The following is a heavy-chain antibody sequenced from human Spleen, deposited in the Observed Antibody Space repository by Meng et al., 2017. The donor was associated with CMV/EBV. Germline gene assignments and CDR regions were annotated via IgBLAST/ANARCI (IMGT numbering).Heavy chain of an antibody. CDR1: GFTFSSYA. J-gene: IGHJ3*02. Sequence: GESLKISCAASGFTFSSYAMNWVRQAPGKGLEWVSVIYSGDDSTFYADSVKGRFTISRENAKNSLYLQMSTLRAEDTAVYYCAREGPARQAFDIWGQGTMVTVSS. CDR3: AREGPARQAFDI. V-gene: IGHV3-23*03. CDR2: IYSGDDST. D-gene: IGHD2-2*01.